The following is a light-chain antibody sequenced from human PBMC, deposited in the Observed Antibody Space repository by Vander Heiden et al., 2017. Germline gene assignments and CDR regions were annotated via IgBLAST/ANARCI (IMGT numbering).Light chain of an antibody. CDR2: EDS. CDR1: DIGSKG. Sequence: VLTQPPSVSGAPGQTARITCGGNDIGSKGVHWYQLKSGQAPVLVVYEDSERPSAIPERFTGSNSGATATLTISRVEAEDEADYCCQVWDADSGHWVFGGGTTLTVL. J-gene: IGLJ3*02. V-gene: IGLV3-21*02. CDR3: QVWDADSGHWV.